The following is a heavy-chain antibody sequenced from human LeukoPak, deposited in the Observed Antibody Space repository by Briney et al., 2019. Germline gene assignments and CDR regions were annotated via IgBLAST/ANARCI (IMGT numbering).Heavy chain of an antibody. Sequence: GGSLRLSCAASGFTFSDHYMDWVRQAPGKGLEWVGRARNKANSYSTEYAASVKGRFTISRDDSKNTAYLQMNSLKTEDTAVYYCTRDLYGSGSYYNYFDYWGQGTLVTVSS. CDR2: ARNKANSYST. V-gene: IGHV3-72*01. CDR3: TRDLYGSGSYYNYFDY. J-gene: IGHJ4*02. CDR1: GFTFSDHY. D-gene: IGHD3-10*01.